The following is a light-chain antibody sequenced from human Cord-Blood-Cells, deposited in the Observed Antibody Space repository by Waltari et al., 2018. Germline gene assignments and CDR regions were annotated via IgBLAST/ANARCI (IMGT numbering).Light chain of an antibody. CDR2: AAS. CDR1: QSISSY. Sequence: DIQMTQSPSSLSASVGDRVNIPCRASQSISSYLNWYQQKPGKAPKLLIYAASSLKSGVPSRFSGSGSGTDFTLTISSLQPEDFATYYCQQSYSTPITFGQGTRLEIK. CDR3: QQSYSTPIT. V-gene: IGKV1-39*01. J-gene: IGKJ5*01.